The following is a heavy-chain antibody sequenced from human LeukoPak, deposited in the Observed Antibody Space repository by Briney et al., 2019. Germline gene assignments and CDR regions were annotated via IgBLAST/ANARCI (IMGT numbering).Heavy chain of an antibody. CDR3: ARTYSSSPNWFDP. CDR1: GYTFTSYY. Sequence: GASVKVSCKASGYTFTSYYMHWVRQAPGQGLEWMGIINPSGGSTSYAQKFQGRVTITRDTSASTAYMELSSLRSEDTAVYYCARTYSSSPNWFDPWGQGTLVTVSS. J-gene: IGHJ5*02. D-gene: IGHD6-13*01. CDR2: INPSGGST. V-gene: IGHV1-46*01.